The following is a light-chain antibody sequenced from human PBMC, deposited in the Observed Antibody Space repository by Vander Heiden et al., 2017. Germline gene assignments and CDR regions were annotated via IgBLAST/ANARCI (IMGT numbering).Light chain of an antibody. Sequence: DIQLTQAPSSLSASVGDRVTITGQASHGITTYLNWFQQKPGKAPKSLIYDASNLKTGVPSRFSGSGSGTHFTLTISSLQPEDSATYYCQQYDNAPLTFGGGTKVEIK. CDR3: QQYDNAPLT. CDR2: DAS. V-gene: IGKV1-33*01. J-gene: IGKJ4*01. CDR1: HGITTY.